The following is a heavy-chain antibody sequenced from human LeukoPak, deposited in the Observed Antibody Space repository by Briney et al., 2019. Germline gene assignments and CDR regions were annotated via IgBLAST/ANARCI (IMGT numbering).Heavy chain of an antibody. Sequence: KPLETPSLTPTFPRGSLSRNHCSRIRQSPRKGLEWIAYMSYSGHSNSNPSLRSRVTTSVDTSKNQFSLRLNTVTAADTAVYYCATIVRGGASFDIWGRGTMVTVSS. CDR2: MSYSGHS. D-gene: IGHD1-26*01. CDR1: RGSLSRNH. V-gene: IGHV4-59*01. CDR3: ATIVRGGASFDI. J-gene: IGHJ3*02.